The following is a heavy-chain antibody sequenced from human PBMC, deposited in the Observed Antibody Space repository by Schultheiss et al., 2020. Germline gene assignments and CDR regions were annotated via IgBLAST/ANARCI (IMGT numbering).Heavy chain of an antibody. CDR3: EYYYYYGMDV. CDR2: ISYDGSNK. Sequence: GESLKISCAASGFTFSSYAMHWVRQAPGKGLEWVAVISYDGSNKYYADSVKGRFTISRENAKNSLYLQMNSLRAEDTAVYYCEYYYYYGMDVWGQGTTVTGYS. J-gene: IGHJ6*02. CDR1: GFTFSSYA. V-gene: IGHV3-30*07.